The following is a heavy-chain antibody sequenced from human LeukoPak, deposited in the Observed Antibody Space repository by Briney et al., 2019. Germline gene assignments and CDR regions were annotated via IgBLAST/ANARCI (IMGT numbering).Heavy chain of an antibody. J-gene: IGHJ4*02. D-gene: IGHD3-16*01. Sequence: PGGSLRLSCAASGFTFSNYGMHWVRQAPGKGLEWLAVISYDGSNKYYADSVKGRCTISRDNSKNTLYLQMNSLRAEDTAVYYCAKRNLGNIDYWGQGTLVTVSS. CDR2: ISYDGSNK. V-gene: IGHV3-30*18. CDR1: GFTFSNYG. CDR3: AKRNLGNIDY.